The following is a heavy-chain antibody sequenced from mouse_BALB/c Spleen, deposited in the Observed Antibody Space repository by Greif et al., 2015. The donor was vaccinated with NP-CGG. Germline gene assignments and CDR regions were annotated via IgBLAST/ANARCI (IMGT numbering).Heavy chain of an antibody. V-gene: IGHV5-17*02. Sequence: EVQVVESGGGLVQPGGSRKLSCAASGFTFSSFGMHWVRQAPEKGLEWVAYISSGSSTIYYADTVKGRFTISRDNPKNTLFLQMTSLRSEDTAMYYCAREPLLTWGQGTLVTVSA. CDR2: ISSGSSTI. CDR1: GFTFSSFG. J-gene: IGHJ3*01. CDR3: AREPLLT.